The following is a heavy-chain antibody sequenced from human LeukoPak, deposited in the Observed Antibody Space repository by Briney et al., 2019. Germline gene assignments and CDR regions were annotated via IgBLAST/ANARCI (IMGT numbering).Heavy chain of an antibody. V-gene: IGHV5-51*01. J-gene: IGHJ5*02. CDR1: GYSFTSYW. D-gene: IGHD3-9*01. CDR2: IYPGDSDT. Sequence: GESLKISCKGSGYSFTSYWIGWVRQMPGKGLEWMGIIYPGDSDTRYSPSFQGQVTISADKSISTAYLQWSSLKASDTAMYYCARVSYYDILTGYYSSIWFEPWGQGTLVPVSS. CDR3: ARVSYYDILTGYYSSIWFEP.